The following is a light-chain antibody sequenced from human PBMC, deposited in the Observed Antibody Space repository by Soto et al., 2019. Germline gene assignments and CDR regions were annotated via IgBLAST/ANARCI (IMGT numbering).Light chain of an antibody. CDR3: QQCNRT. V-gene: IGKV1-5*03. Sequence: DIQLTQSPATLSASVGDRVTITCRASQSISSRLDWYQQKPGRAPKLLIYKASSVKSGVPSRFSCSGSGTDFTLTISSLQPEDYASYYCQQCNRTFGQGTKVDIK. J-gene: IGKJ1*01. CDR2: KAS. CDR1: QSISSR.